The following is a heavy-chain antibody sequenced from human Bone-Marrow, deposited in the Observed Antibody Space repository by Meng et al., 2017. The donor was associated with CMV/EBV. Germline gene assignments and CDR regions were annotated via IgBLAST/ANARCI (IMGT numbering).Heavy chain of an antibody. D-gene: IGHD6-13*01. Sequence: SVKVSFKASGYTFTGYYMHWVRQAPGQGLEWMGWINPNSGGTNYAQKFQGRVTMTRDTSISTAYMELSRLRSDDTAVYYCARGGYSSSWYLPIIDYWGQGTLVTVSS. CDR1: GYTFTGYY. V-gene: IGHV1-2*02. J-gene: IGHJ4*02. CDR2: INPNSGGT. CDR3: ARGGYSSSWYLPIIDY.